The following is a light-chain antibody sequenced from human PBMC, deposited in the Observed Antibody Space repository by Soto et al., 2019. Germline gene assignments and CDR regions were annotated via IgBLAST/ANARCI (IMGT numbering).Light chain of an antibody. Sequence: QSVLTQPPSVSGAPGQRVTISCTGXSSNXGAGYDVHWYQQLPGTAPKLLIYGNSNRPSGVPDRFSGSKSGTSASLAITGLQAEDEADYYCQSYDSSLSGVVFGGGTKLTVL. V-gene: IGLV1-40*01. CDR3: QSYDSSLSGVV. CDR2: GNS. J-gene: IGLJ2*01. CDR1: SSNXGAGYD.